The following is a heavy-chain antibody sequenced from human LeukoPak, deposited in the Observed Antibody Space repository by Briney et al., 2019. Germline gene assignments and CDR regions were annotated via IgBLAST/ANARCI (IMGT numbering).Heavy chain of an antibody. CDR1: GYTFSRKD. CDR3: ARGGSSSDTFDL. V-gene: IGHV3-13*01. Sequence: GGSLRLSCAASGYTFSRKDMHWIRQATGRGLEWVSGIGIVGDTYYSDSVKGRFTISRESGKNSLYLQMNSLTAGDTAVYYCARGGSSSDTFDLWGQGALVTVSS. D-gene: IGHD1-26*01. J-gene: IGHJ5*02. CDR2: IGIVGDT.